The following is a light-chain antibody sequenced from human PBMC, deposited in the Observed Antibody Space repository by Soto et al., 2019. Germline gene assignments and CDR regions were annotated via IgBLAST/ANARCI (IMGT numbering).Light chain of an antibody. CDR2: EVT. CDR3: AAWDDSLNGYV. V-gene: IGLV2-23*02. Sequence: QSVLTQPASVSGSPGQSITISCTGTNSDLGTYNLVSWYQQLPGKAPKTIIYEVTKRPSGVSKRFSGSKSGNTASLTISGLQAEDEADYYCAAWDDSLNGYVFGTGTKVTVL. CDR1: NSDLGTYNL. J-gene: IGLJ1*01.